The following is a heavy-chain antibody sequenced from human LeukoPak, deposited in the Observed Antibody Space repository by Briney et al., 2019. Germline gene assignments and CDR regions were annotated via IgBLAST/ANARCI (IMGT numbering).Heavy chain of an antibody. J-gene: IGHJ4*02. V-gene: IGHV3-48*01. CDR1: GFTFSGYD. Sequence: GGSLRLSCAASGFTFSGYDMNWVRQAPGKGLEWVSYISGSGSTIYYADSVKGRFTISRDNAKNSLFLQMNSLRAEDTGLYYCARDGKRSQLNEFGYWGQGTLVTVSS. CDR2: ISGSGSTI. D-gene: IGHD1-1*01. CDR3: ARDGKRSQLNEFGY.